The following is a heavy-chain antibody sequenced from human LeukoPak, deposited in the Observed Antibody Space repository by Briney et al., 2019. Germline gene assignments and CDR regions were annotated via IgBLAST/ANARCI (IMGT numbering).Heavy chain of an antibody. CDR2: INPNSGGT. D-gene: IGHD2-2*01. V-gene: IGHV1-2*02. CDR3: ARDIVVVPAAMDYYYYGMDI. CDR1: GYTFTGYY. Sequence: ASVKVSCKASGYTFTGYYMHWVRQAPGQGLEWMGWINPNSGGTNYAQKFQGRVTMPRDTSISTAYMELSRLRSDDTAVYYCARDIVVVPAAMDYYYYGMDIWGQGTTVTVSS. J-gene: IGHJ6*02.